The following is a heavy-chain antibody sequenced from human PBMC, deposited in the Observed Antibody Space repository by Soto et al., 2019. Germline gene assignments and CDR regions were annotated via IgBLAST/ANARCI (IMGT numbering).Heavy chain of an antibody. Sequence: GASVKVSCKASGYTFTSYYMHWVRQAPGQGLEWMGIINPSGGSTSYAQKFQGRVTMTRDTSTSTVYMELSSLRSEDTAVYYCARDLGGPLEPARPFDPWGQGTLATVSS. J-gene: IGHJ5*02. D-gene: IGHD1-1*01. CDR3: ARDLGGPLEPARPFDP. CDR1: GYTFTSYY. V-gene: IGHV1-46*01. CDR2: INPSGGST.